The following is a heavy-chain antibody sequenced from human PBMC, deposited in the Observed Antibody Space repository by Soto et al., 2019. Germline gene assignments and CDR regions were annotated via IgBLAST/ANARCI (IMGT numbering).Heavy chain of an antibody. CDR1: GFTFSSYA. CDR2: ISGSGGST. J-gene: IGHJ6*02. V-gene: IGHV3-23*01. CDR3: AKMGGNEDYYYYGMDV. D-gene: IGHD1-1*01. Sequence: GGSLRLSCAASGFTFSSYAISWVRQAPGKGLEWVSAISGSGGSTYYADSVKGRFTISRDNSKNTLYLQMNSLRAEDTAVYYCAKMGGNEDYYYYGMDVWGQGTTVTVSS.